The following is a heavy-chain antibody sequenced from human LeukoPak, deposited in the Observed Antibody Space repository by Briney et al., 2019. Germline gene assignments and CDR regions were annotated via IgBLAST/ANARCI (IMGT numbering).Heavy chain of an antibody. D-gene: IGHD6-13*01. CDR2: ISGSGGST. Sequence: GGSLRLSCAASGFTVSSYWMHWVRQAPGKGLEWVSSISGSGGSTFYADSVKGRFTISRDNSKNTLYLQMNSLRAEDTAVYYCAKDLSDSSRVPGDYWGQGTLVTVSS. V-gene: IGHV3-23*01. CDR1: GFTVSSYW. CDR3: AKDLSDSSRVPGDY. J-gene: IGHJ4*02.